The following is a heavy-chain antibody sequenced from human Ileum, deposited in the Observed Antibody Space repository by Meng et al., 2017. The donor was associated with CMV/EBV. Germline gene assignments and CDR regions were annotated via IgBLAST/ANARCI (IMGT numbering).Heavy chain of an antibody. CDR2: IKSKTDGGTT. D-gene: IGHD3-3*01. Sequence: GESLKISCAASGFSFNSHAMHWVRQAPGKGLEWVGRIKSKTDGGTTDYGAPVKGRFIISRDDSKNTLYLQMDNLKTADTAVYYCTTARDFWSGYYSYWGQGTLVTVSS. V-gene: IGHV3-15*01. J-gene: IGHJ4*02. CDR3: TTARDFWSGYYSY. CDR1: GFSFNSHA.